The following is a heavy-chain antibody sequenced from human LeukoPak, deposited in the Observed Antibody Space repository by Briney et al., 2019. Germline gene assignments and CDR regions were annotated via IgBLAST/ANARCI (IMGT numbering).Heavy chain of an antibody. D-gene: IGHD3-10*01. CDR3: ARVGGLSYYMDV. V-gene: IGHV3-48*01. CDR1: GFTFSSYS. J-gene: IGHJ6*03. Sequence: GGSLRLSCAASGFTFSSYSMNWVRQAPGKGLEWVSYISSSSSTIYYADPVKGRFTISRDNAKNSLYLQMNSLRAEDTAVYYCARVGGLSYYMDVWGKGTTVTVSS. CDR2: ISSSSSTI.